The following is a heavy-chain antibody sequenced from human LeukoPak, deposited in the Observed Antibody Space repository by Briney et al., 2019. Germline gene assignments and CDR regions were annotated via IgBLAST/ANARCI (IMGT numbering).Heavy chain of an antibody. J-gene: IGHJ4*02. Sequence: GAAVKVSCKAAGYTFTSRGCSWVRQAPGQGLEGRGGISAYNGNTNYAQKLQDRVTMTTATSTSTAYMELRSLRSDDTAVYYCARGSRYCSGGSCRLLTDYWGQGTLVTVSS. D-gene: IGHD2-15*01. V-gene: IGHV1-18*01. CDR1: GYTFTSRG. CDR2: ISAYNGNT. CDR3: ARGSRYCSGGSCRLLTDY.